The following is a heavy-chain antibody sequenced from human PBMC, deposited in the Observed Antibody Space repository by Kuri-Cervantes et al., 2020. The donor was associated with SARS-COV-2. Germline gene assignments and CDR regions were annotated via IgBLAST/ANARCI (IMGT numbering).Heavy chain of an antibody. Sequence: GGSLRLSCVISGFNFGRYSMSRVRQAPGKGLEWVSVIYSGGSTYYADSVKGRFTISRDNSKNTLYLQMNSLRAEDTAVYYCARQNTIFGVVITDAFDIWGQGTMVTVSS. CDR3: ARQNTIFGVVITDAFDI. D-gene: IGHD3-3*01. CDR2: IYSGGST. J-gene: IGHJ3*02. V-gene: IGHV3-66*04. CDR1: GFNFGRYS.